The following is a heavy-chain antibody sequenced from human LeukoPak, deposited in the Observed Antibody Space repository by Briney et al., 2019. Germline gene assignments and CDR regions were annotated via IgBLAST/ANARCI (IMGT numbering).Heavy chain of an antibody. J-gene: IGHJ5*02. D-gene: IGHD6-6*01. V-gene: IGHV3-30*02. CDR1: GFTFSSYG. Sequence: GGSLRLSCAASGFTFSSYGMHWVRQAPGKGLEWVTFIRHDGSNKYYTDSVKGRFTISRDNSKNTLYLQMNSLRAEDTAVYYCAKGEYSSSPFDPWGQGTLVTVSS. CDR3: AKGEYSSSPFDP. CDR2: IRHDGSNK.